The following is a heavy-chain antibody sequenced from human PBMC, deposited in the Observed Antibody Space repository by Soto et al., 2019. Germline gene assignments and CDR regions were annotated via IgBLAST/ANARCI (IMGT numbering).Heavy chain of an antibody. CDR1: GYTFTNYW. CDR2: IYPGDSDT. J-gene: IGHJ6*02. CDR3: AASIFYYGMDV. Sequence: GESLKISCKCSGYTFTNYWIVWVLQMPGKGLEWMGIIYPGDSDTKYNPSFQGQVTISADKSITTTYLQWSSLKASDTAIYYCAASIFYYGMDVWGQGTTVTVSS. V-gene: IGHV5-51*01.